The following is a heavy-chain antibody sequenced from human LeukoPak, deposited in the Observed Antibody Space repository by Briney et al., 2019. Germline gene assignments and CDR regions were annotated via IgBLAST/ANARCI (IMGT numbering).Heavy chain of an antibody. Sequence: SVKVSCKASGDPFSSYAISWARQAPGQGLEWMGGLIPIFGTANYAEKFQGRVTITADESTSTAYMELSSLRSEDTAVYYCARASNIVVVPAASGSFDYWGQGTLVTVSS. D-gene: IGHD2-2*01. CDR2: LIPIFGTA. CDR1: GDPFSSYA. CDR3: ARASNIVVVPAASGSFDY. V-gene: IGHV1-69*01. J-gene: IGHJ4*02.